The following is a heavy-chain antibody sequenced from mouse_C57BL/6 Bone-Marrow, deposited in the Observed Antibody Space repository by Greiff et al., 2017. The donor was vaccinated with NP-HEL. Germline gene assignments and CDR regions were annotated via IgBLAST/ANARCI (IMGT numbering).Heavy chain of an antibody. D-gene: IGHD1-1*01. CDR2: IYPRDGST. CDR1: GYTFTSYD. CDR3: AREATVVATDGWYFDV. J-gene: IGHJ1*03. Sequence: QVQLQQSGPELVKPGASVKLSCKASGYTFTSYDINWVKQRPGQGLEWIGWIYPRDGSTKYNEKFKGKATLTVDTSSSTAYMELHSLTSEGSAVYVGAREATVVATDGWYFDVWGTGTTVTVSS. V-gene: IGHV1-85*01.